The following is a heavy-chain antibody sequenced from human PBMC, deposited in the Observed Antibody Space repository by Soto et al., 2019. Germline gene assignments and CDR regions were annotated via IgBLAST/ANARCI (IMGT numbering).Heavy chain of an antibody. D-gene: IGHD3-22*01. V-gene: IGHV1-69*01. CDR1: GGTFSSYA. J-gene: IGHJ5*02. CDR3: ARETYYYDSSGYSGSGWFDP. Sequence: QVQLVQSGAEVKKPGSSVKVSCKASGGTFSSYAISWVRQAPGQGLEWVGGIIPIFGTANYAQKFQGRVTITADESTSTAYMELSSLRSEDTAVYYCARETYYYDSSGYSGSGWFDPWGQGTLVTVSS. CDR2: IIPIFGTA.